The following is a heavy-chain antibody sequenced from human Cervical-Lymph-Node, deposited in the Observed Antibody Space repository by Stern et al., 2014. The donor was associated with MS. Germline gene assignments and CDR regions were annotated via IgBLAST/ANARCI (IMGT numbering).Heavy chain of an antibody. Sequence: QVQLVQSGGEVKKPGDSVKVSCKASGYSFTSYGISWVRQAPGQGLEWMGWISPYNVNRTYAQKFQGRVTMTTDTSTSTAYMELRNLISDDTAVYYWARDDNSIYVLGGFDPWGQGTLVTVSS. CDR3: ARDDNSIYVLGGFDP. D-gene: IGHD4-11*01. J-gene: IGHJ5*02. V-gene: IGHV1-18*01. CDR1: GYSFTSYG. CDR2: ISPYNVNR.